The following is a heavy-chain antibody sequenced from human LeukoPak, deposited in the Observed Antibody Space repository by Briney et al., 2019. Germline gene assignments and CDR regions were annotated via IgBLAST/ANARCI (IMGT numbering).Heavy chain of an antibody. V-gene: IGHV3-7*01. D-gene: IGHD2-21*02. CDR3: AREGGLTVTDTPYDAFDI. CDR2: IKQDGSEK. CDR1: GFTFSSYW. J-gene: IGHJ3*02. Sequence: GGSLRLSCAASGFTFSSYWMSWVRQAPGKGLEWVANIKQDGSEKYYVDSVKGRFTISRDNAKNSLYLQMNSLRAEDTAVYYCAREGGLTVTDTPYDAFDIWGQGTMVTVSS.